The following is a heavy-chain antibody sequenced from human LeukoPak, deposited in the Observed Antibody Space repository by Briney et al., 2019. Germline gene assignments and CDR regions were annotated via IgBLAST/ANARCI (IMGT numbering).Heavy chain of an antibody. Sequence: PGGSLRLSCAASGFTFSSYEMNWVRQAPGKGREWVSYISSSGSTIYYADSVKGRFTISRDNAKNSLYLQMNSLRAEDTAVYYCARFGLAYCGGDCYLNWFDPWGQGTLVTVSS. CDR3: ARFGLAYCGGDCYLNWFDP. V-gene: IGHV3-48*03. J-gene: IGHJ5*02. D-gene: IGHD2-21*02. CDR2: ISSSGSTI. CDR1: GFTFSSYE.